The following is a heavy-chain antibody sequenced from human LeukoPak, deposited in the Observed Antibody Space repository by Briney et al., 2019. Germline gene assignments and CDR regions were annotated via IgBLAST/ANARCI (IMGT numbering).Heavy chain of an antibody. CDR1: GGSISSYY. CDR2: IYKNGGT. V-gene: IGHV4-4*07. D-gene: IGHD6-19*01. J-gene: IGHJ2*01. Sequence: KTSETLSLTCTVSGGSISSYYWSWIRQSAGKGLEWIGRIYKNGGTYYNPSLKSRVTMSVDTSKNQFSLKLNSVTAADTALYYCARDREWLIPGYFDLWGRGSLVTVSS. CDR3: ARDREWLIPGYFDL.